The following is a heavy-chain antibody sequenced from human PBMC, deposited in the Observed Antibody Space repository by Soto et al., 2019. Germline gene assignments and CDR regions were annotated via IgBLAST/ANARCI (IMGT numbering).Heavy chain of an antibody. J-gene: IGHJ6*02. CDR3: PTEGDSGYAYYGIDV. V-gene: IGHV4-59*01. Sequence: PSSTLSLTCSVSGGSISSYFWSWIRQSPGKGLEWIGYIYYSGSHNYNPSLKSRVTISADTSKNQFSLTLSSVTAADTAVYYCPTEGDSGYAYYGIDVWRQGTTVTVSS. CDR2: IYYSGSH. D-gene: IGHD5-12*01. CDR1: GGSISSYF.